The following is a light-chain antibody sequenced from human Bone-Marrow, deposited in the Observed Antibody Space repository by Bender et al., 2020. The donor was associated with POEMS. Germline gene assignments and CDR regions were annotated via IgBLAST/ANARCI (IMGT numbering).Light chain of an antibody. V-gene: IGLV2-14*03. CDR3: ASYTTHTTPFV. Sequence: QSALTQPASVSGSPGHPITISCSGTSSDIGGHNHVSWFQQQPGKVPKLLIFDVSDRTSGVSDRFSGSKSGNTASLTIHGLQAEDEGDYYCASYTTHTTPFVFGSGTRVSVL. CDR1: SSDIGGHNH. J-gene: IGLJ1*01. CDR2: DVS.